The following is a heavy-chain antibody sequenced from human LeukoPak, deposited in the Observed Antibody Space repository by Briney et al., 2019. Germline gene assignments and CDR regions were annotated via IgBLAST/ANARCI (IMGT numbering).Heavy chain of an antibody. V-gene: IGHV4-31*03. CDR2: IYYSGST. Sequence: PSQTLSLTCTVSGGSLSSGGYDWSWIRQHPGKGLEWIGYIYYSGSTYYNPSLKSRVTISVDTSKNQFSLKLSSVTAADTAVYYCAGIKPRGYYFDYWGQGTLVTVSS. CDR1: GGSLSSGGYD. J-gene: IGHJ4*02. CDR3: AGIKPRGYYFDY.